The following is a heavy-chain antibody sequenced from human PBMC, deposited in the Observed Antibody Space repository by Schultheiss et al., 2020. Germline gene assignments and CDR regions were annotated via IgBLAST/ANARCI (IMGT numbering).Heavy chain of an antibody. Sequence: GGSLRLSCAASGFTFSSYAMSWVRQAPGKGLEWVSAISGSGGSTYNADSVKGRFTISRDNSKNTLYLQMNSLRAEDTAVYYCAKLGAATPIYYFDYWGQGTLVTVSS. CDR3: AKLGAATPIYYFDY. CDR2: ISGSGGST. D-gene: IGHD2-15*01. V-gene: IGHV3-23*01. CDR1: GFTFSSYA. J-gene: IGHJ4*02.